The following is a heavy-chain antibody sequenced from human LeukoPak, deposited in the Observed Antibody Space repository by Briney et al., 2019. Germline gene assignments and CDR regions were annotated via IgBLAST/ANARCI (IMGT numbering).Heavy chain of an antibody. V-gene: IGHV4-59*01. Sequence: PSETLSLTCSVSDGSINSYYWNWIRRPPGKGLEWIGYIYYNGNTNYSPSLKSRVTMSVDTSKNLFSLKVSSVTAADTAVYYCARYNPFIGSGWSNDYWGQGTLVTVSS. CDR2: IYYNGNT. J-gene: IGHJ4*02. CDR3: ARYNPFIGSGWSNDY. CDR1: DGSINSYY. D-gene: IGHD6-19*01.